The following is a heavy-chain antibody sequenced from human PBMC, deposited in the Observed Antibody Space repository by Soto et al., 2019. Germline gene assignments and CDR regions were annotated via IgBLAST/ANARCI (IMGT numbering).Heavy chain of an antibody. CDR2: IHLSGTT. D-gene: IGHD4-17*01. V-gene: IGHV4-38-2*01. Sequence: SETLSPTCVVSDSSINSNSDWRCIRQPPGKGLEWIGAIHLSGTTNYTPSLKSRASISIDTPKNPFSLRLTSVTAAQTAIYYCARGLYGGNFASWGQGPPVPVS. CDR1: DSSINSNSD. J-gene: IGHJ4*02. CDR3: ARGLYGGNFAS.